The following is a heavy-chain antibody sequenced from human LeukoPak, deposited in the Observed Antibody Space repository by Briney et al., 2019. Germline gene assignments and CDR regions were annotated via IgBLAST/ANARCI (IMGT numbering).Heavy chain of an antibody. J-gene: IGHJ4*02. CDR1: GFTFSNTW. CDR3: ARDMKGILDY. D-gene: IGHD3-16*01. V-gene: IGHV3-7*01. CDR2: INQDGGTR. Sequence: PGGSLRLSCAASGFTFSNTWMAWVRQAPGKGLDWVANINQDGGTRQYADSVRGRFTISRDNAKNSLYLEMNSLRAEDTGLYHCARDMKGILDYWGQGTLVTVSS.